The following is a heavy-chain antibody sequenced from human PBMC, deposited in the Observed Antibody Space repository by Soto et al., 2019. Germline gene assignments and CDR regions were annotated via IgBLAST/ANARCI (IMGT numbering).Heavy chain of an antibody. CDR1: GFTFSSYS. CDR3: ARGPYHCCSGYFNTPYYYYDGMEF. Sequence: EVQLVESWGGLVKPGGSLRLSWAASGFTFSSYSMNWVRQAPGKGLALVSSISSSSSYIYYADSLKGRFTISRDKAKKTLYVQMNSLIAEDTALYYCARGPYHCCSGYFNTPYYYYDGMEFWGQGPTVTVSS. J-gene: IGHJ6*02. D-gene: IGHD3-3*01. CDR2: ISSSSSYI. V-gene: IGHV3-21*01.